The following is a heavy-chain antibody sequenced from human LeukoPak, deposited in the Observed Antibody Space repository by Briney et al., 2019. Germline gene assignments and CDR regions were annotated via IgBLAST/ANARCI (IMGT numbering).Heavy chain of an antibody. V-gene: IGHV1-18*01. Sequence: GASVKVSFKASGYTFTSYGFNWVGPAPGQGRDWMGLIHAYNGNKNYAQKFQGRVTMTTDTYTSTDYMDLRSLRSDDTAVYYCARGGDGYNSLFHSFDLWGHGTMVTVSS. CDR2: IHAYNGNK. CDR1: GYTFTSYG. CDR3: ARGGDGYNSLFHSFDL. D-gene: IGHD5-24*01. J-gene: IGHJ3*01.